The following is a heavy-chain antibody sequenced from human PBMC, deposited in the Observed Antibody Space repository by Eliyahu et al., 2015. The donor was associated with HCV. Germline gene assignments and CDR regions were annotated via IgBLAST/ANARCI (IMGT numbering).Heavy chain of an antibody. CDR2: ISSDGNVR. CDR3: AKERRAWYGSGGQCPEY. Sequence: QVQLVESGGGVVQPGGSLRLSCAASGFSFFTYGMXWVRQAPGKGLEWVAVISSDGNVRYYADSVKGRFSISRDNAKSSVYLQMNSLRVEDTAVYYCAKERRAWYGSGGQCPEYWGQGSLVTVSS. CDR1: GFSFFTYG. J-gene: IGHJ4*02. V-gene: IGHV3-30*18. D-gene: IGHD3-10*01.